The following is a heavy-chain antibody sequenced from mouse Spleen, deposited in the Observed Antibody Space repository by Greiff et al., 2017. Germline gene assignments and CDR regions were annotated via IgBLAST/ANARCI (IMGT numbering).Heavy chain of an antibody. J-gene: IGHJ3*01. V-gene: IGHV5-9*04. CDR3: ARQLGRDAY. CDR1: GFTFSSYA. CDR2: ISSGGGNT. Sequence: EVKVVESGGGLVKLGGSLKLSCAASGFTFSSYAMSWVRQTPEKRLEWVATISSGGGNTYYPDSVKGRFTISRDNAKNTLYLQMSSLKSEDTAMYYCARQLGRDAYWGQGTLVTVSA. D-gene: IGHD4-1*01.